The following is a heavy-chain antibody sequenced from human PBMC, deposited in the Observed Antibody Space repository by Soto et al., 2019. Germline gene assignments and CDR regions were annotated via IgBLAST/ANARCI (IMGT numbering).Heavy chain of an antibody. Sequence: ESGGGVVQPGRSLRLSCAASGFTFSSYGMHWVRQAPGKGLEWVAVISYDGSNKYYADSVKGRFTISRDNSKNTLYLQMNSLRAEDTAVYYCAKDWSHYGGNPADYWGQGTLVTVSS. J-gene: IGHJ4*02. CDR3: AKDWSHYGGNPADY. D-gene: IGHD4-17*01. CDR1: GFTFSSYG. CDR2: ISYDGSNK. V-gene: IGHV3-30*18.